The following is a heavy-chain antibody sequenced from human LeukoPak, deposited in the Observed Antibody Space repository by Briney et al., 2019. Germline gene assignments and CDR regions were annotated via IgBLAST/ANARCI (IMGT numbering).Heavy chain of an antibody. V-gene: IGHV3-15*01. J-gene: IGHJ4*02. CDR1: GFTFSNAW. CDR2: IKSKTDGGTT. D-gene: IGHD4-17*01. Sequence: GGSLRLSCAASGFTFSNAWMSWVRQAPGKGLEWVGRIKSKTDGGTTDYAAPVKGRFTISRDDSKNTLYLQMNSLKTEDTAAYYCTTGYGDYPFDYWGQGTLVTVSS. CDR3: TTGYGDYPFDY.